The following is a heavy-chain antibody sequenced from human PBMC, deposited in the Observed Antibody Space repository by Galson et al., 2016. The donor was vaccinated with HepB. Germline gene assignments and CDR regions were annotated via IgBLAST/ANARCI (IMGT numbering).Heavy chain of an antibody. V-gene: IGHV3-30*18. D-gene: IGHD6-19*01. CDR3: TKGIAPGAVAGTDY. J-gene: IGHJ4*02. CDR1: GFSFNNYG. Sequence: SLRLSCAASGFSFNNYGMHWVRQAPGKGLEWVAVISFDGGDNYYADSVKGRFTISRDNSKNTLFLQMNRLRPEDTAVYYCTKGIAPGAVAGTDYWGQGTLVTVSS. CDR2: ISFDGGDN.